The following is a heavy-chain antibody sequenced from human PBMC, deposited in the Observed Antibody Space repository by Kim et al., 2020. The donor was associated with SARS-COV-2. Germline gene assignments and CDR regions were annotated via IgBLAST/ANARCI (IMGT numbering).Heavy chain of an antibody. CDR1: GESFSGYF. CDR3: ARKGEVPSGYYFDY. D-gene: IGHD1-26*01. Sequence: SETLSLTCAVSGESFSGYFWNWIRQSPVKGLEWIGEINLSGSTNYNPSLKSRVSTSIDPTKKRFSLQLTSGTAADTAVYYCARKGEVPSGYYFDYWGQGSLVTVSS. CDR2: INLSGST. J-gene: IGHJ4*02. V-gene: IGHV4-34*01.